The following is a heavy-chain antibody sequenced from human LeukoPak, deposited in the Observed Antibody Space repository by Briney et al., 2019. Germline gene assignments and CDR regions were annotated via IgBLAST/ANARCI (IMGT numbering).Heavy chain of an antibody. D-gene: IGHD1-26*01. CDR3: ARVKWDYYYYGMDV. CDR1: GGSISSYY. J-gene: IGHJ6*02. V-gene: IGHV4-59*08. CDR2: IYNSGST. Sequence: SETLSLTCTVSGGSISSYYWSWIRQPPGKGLEWIGYIYNSGSTNYNPSLKSRVTISVDTSKNQFSLKLSSVTAADTAVYYCARVKWDYYYYGMDVWGQGTTVTVSS.